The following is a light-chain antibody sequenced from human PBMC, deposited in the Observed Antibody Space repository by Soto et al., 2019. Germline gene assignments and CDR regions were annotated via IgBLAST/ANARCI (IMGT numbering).Light chain of an antibody. J-gene: IGLJ1*01. CDR2: EVS. V-gene: IGLV2-23*02. CDR1: SSDVGSSNL. Sequence: QSALTQPASVSGAPVQAIPFTCAGNSSDVGSSNLVSWYQQHPGKAPKPLIYEVSKRPSGVSNRFSGSKSGNTASLTISGLHAEDEADYYCCSYAGSSTHVFGTGNKVTVL. CDR3: CSYAGSSTHV.